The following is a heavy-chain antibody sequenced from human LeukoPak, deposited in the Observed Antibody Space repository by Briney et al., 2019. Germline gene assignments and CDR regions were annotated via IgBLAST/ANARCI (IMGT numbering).Heavy chain of an antibody. CDR1: GYTFTGYY. CDR3: ATALIFGVVIPFDY. D-gene: IGHD3-3*01. J-gene: IGHJ4*02. CDR2: INPNSGGT. Sequence: GASVKVSCKASGYTFTGYYMHWVRQAPGQGLEWMGWINPNSGGTNYAQKFQGRVTMTRDTSISTAYMELSRLRSDDTAVYYCATALIFGVVIPFDYRGQGTLVTVSS. V-gene: IGHV1-2*02.